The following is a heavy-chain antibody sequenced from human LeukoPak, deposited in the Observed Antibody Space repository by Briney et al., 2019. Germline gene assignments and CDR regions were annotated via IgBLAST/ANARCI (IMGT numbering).Heavy chain of an antibody. D-gene: IGHD3-10*01. CDR2: IYYSGST. CDR1: GGSISSGGYS. J-gene: IGHJ4*02. CDR3: ARYGSGSYYKGRIGDY. Sequence: SETLSLTCAVSGGSISSGGYSWSWIRQPPGKGLEWIGYIYYSGSTYYNPSLKSRVTISVDTSKNQFSLKLSSVTAADTAVYYCARYGSGSYYKGRIGDYWGQGTLVTVSS. V-gene: IGHV4-30-4*07.